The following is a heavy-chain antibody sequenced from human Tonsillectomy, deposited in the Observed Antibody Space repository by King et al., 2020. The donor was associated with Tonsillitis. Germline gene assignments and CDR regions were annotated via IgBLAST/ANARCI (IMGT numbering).Heavy chain of an antibody. D-gene: IGHD2-21*02. CDR1: GFTFSTYG. V-gene: IGHV3-30*18. CDR3: AKGVRQYCGGDCYNFYYYDMDV. J-gene: IGHJ6*02. CDR2: VSYDGGNK. Sequence: VQLVESGGGVVQPGRSLRLSCAASGFTFSTYGIHWVRQAPGKGLEWVAVVSYDGGNKYYADSVKGRFTVSRDNSKNTLYLQINSLRAEDTAVYYCAKGVRQYCGGDCYNFYYYDMDVWGQGTTVTVSS.